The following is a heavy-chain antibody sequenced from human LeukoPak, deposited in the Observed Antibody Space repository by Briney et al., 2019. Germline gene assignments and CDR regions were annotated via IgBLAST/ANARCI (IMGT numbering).Heavy chain of an antibody. D-gene: IGHD3-22*01. V-gene: IGHV3-30-3*01. Sequence: GGSLRLSCAASGFTFSSYAMHWVRQAPGKGLEWVAVISYDGSNKYYADSVKGRFTISRDNSKNTLYLQMDSLRAEDTAAYYCARDFSHYYDSSGCFDYWGQGTLVTVSS. CDR2: ISYDGSNK. CDR1: GFTFSSYA. J-gene: IGHJ4*02. CDR3: ARDFSHYYDSSGCFDY.